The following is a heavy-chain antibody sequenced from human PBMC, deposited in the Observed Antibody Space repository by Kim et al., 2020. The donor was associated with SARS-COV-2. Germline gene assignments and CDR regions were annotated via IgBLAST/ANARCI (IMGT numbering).Heavy chain of an antibody. J-gene: IGHJ4*02. D-gene: IGHD1-1*01. V-gene: IGHV4-31*02. CDR3: ARGPPYNYFDH. Sequence: STHYNPSLESRVTVSVDTSKNQFSVRLNSVTAADTAVYFCARGPPYNYFDHWGQGTLVTVSS. CDR2: ST.